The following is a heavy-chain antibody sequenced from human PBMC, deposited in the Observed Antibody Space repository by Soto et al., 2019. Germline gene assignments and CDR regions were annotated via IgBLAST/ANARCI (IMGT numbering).Heavy chain of an antibody. Sequence: QVQLVESGGGVVQPGRSLRLSCAASGFTFSSYGMHWVRQAPGKGLEWVAVISYDGSNKYYADSVKGRFTISRDNSKNTLYLQMNSLRAEDTAVYYCAKDPGIAAAEPEYFQHWGQGTLVTVSS. CDR2: ISYDGSNK. J-gene: IGHJ1*01. D-gene: IGHD6-13*01. CDR1: GFTFSSYG. V-gene: IGHV3-30*18. CDR3: AKDPGIAAAEPEYFQH.